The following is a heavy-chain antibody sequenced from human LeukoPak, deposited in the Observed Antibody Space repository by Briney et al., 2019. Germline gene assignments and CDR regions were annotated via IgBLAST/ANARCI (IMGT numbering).Heavy chain of an antibody. CDR1: GFTFSSYS. D-gene: IGHD3-10*01. CDR3: ARDRRYYYGSGNDAFDI. Sequence: AGGSLRLSCAASGFTFSSYSMNWVRQAPGKGLEWVSSISSSSSYIYYADSVKGRFTISRDNAKDSLYLQMNSLRAEDTAVYYCARDRRYYYGSGNDAFDIWGQGTMVTVSS. CDR2: ISSSSSYI. V-gene: IGHV3-21*01. J-gene: IGHJ3*02.